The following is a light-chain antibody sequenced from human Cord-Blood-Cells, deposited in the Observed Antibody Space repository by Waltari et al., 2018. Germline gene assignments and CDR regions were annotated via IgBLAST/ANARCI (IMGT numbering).Light chain of an antibody. V-gene: IGLV2-8*01. J-gene: IGLJ2*01. CDR1: SSDVGGYNY. Sequence: ALTQPPSASGSPGQSVTISCTGTSSDVGGYNYVSWYQHHPGKAPKLMIYEVSKRPSGVPDRFSGSKSGNTASLTVSGLQAEDEADYYCSSYAGSNNFVVFGGGTKLTVL. CDR2: EVS. CDR3: SSYAGSNNFVV.